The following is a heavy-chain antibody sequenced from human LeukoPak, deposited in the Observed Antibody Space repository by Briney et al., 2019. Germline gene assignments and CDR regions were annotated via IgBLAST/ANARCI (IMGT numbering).Heavy chain of an antibody. CDR1: GGSISSGGYY. J-gene: IGHJ5*02. CDR2: IYYSGST. V-gene: IGHV4-31*03. Sequence: SETLSLTCTVSGGSISSGGYYWSWIRQHPGKGLEWIGYIYYSGSTYYNPSLKSRVTISVDTSKNQFSLKLSSVTAADTAVYXXXXXXXXXXSSGYPGFDPWGQGTLVTVSS. CDR3: XXXXXXXXSSGYPGFDP. D-gene: IGHD3-22*01.